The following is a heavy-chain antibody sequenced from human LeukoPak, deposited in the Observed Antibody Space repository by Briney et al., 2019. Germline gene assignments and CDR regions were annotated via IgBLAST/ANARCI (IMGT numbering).Heavy chain of an antibody. CDR2: ISTGSSYI. J-gene: IGHJ4*02. CDR1: GNYW. V-gene: IGHV3-21*01. D-gene: IGHD3-22*01. Sequence: GGSPRLSCVASGNYWMHWVRQAPGKGLEWVSSISTGSSYIYYADSVKGRFTISRENAKNSLYLQMNSLRAEDTAVYYCARDSTPYDSSGYCYDYWGQGTLVTVSS. CDR3: ARDSTPYDSSGYCYDY.